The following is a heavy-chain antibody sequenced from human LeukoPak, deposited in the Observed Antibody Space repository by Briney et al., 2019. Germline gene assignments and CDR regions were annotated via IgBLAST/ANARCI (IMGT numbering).Heavy chain of an antibody. CDR1: GGSTSSYY. V-gene: IGHV4-59*01. Sequence: SETLSLTCTVSGGSTSSYYWSWIRQPPGKGLAWTGYIYYSGSTNYNPSLKSRVTISVDTSKNQFSLKLSSVTAADTAVYYCARDRGGRGYDLRWFDPWGQGTLVTVSS. D-gene: IGHD5-12*01. CDR3: ARDRGGRGYDLRWFDP. J-gene: IGHJ5*02. CDR2: IYYSGST.